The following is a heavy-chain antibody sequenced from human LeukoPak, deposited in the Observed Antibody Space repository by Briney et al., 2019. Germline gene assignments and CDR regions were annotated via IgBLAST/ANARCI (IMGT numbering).Heavy chain of an antibody. D-gene: IGHD3-9*01. V-gene: IGHV4-34*01. CDR3: ARIRCGHSGSVCYNH. CDR1: GVSINDYY. Sequence: SETLSLTCGVFGVSINDYYWSWIRQSPGKGLEWIGEISHTEGTRYNPSLESRVTMSVGTSENQLTLKLIFVTAADTAVYYCARIRCGHSGSVCYNHWGLGTLVTVSS. J-gene: IGHJ4*02. CDR2: ISHTEGT.